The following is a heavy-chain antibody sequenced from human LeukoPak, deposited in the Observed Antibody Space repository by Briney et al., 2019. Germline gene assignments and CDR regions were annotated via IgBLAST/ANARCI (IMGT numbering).Heavy chain of an antibody. D-gene: IGHD6-19*01. Sequence: GGSLRLSCAASGFTFSNYGLHWVRQAPGKGLEWVAIISYDGSNKYFADSVKGRFTISRDNPKNTLYLQMNSLRAEDTAVYYCAKGGAVSGYFDNWGQGTLVTVSS. CDR1: GFTFSNYG. V-gene: IGHV3-30*18. CDR2: ISYDGSNK. J-gene: IGHJ4*02. CDR3: AKGGAVSGYFDN.